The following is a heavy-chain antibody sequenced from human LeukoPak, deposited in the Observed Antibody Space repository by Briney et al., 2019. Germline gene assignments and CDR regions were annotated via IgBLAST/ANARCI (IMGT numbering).Heavy chain of an antibody. CDR3: TTALDYGDYYVY. Sequence: GGSLRLSCAASGFTFSSYGMSWVRQAPGKGLEWVGRIKSKTDGGTTDYAAPVKGRFTISRDDSKNTLYLQMNSLKTEDTAVYYCTTALDYGDYYVYWGQGTLVTVSS. CDR2: IKSKTDGGTT. V-gene: IGHV3-15*01. CDR1: GFTFSSYG. J-gene: IGHJ4*02. D-gene: IGHD4-17*01.